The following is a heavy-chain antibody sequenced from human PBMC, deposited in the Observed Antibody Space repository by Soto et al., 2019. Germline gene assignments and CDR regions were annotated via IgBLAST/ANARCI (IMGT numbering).Heavy chain of an antibody. J-gene: IGHJ3*02. V-gene: IGHV5-51*01. Sequence: GESLKLSCKGSGSSFTTYWIGWVRQRPGQGLEWMGIIYPGDSDTRDSPSFQGQVTILADKSISTAYLQWSSMKASDTAMYYCARRAVTGSDAFDIWGQGTMVTVSS. D-gene: IGHD3-10*01. CDR3: ARRAVTGSDAFDI. CDR2: IYPGDSDT. CDR1: GSSFTTYW.